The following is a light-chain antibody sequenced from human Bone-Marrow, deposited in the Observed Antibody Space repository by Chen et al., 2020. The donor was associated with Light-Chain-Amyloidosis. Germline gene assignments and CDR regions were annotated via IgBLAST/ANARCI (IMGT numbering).Light chain of an antibody. J-gene: IGKJ2*03. V-gene: IGKV2-28*01. CDR1: ASLLRIHGNHY. CDR3: MQVLQTPYS. Sequence: DIVMTQSPLSLPVTPGEPASMSCRSTASLLRIHGNHYLDWYLQRPGQSPQLLIFYASNRASGVPDRFSGGVSGSHFTLRISRVEAEDVGVYYCMQVLQTPYSFGQGTRLDI. CDR2: YAS.